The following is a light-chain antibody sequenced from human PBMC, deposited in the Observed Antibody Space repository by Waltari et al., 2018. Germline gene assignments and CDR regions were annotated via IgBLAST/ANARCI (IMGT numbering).Light chain of an antibody. CDR2: EVN. Sequence: QSALNQPPSVSGSPGQSVTISCPGTSSDVGTYNRGSWYQQTPGTAPKLTIYEVNYRPGGVPDRFSWSKAVNTASLIISGLQAEDEADYCCSSYTNDKNVLFGGGTKLTVL. CDR1: SSDVGTYNR. CDR3: SSYTNDKNVL. V-gene: IGLV2-18*02. J-gene: IGLJ3*02.